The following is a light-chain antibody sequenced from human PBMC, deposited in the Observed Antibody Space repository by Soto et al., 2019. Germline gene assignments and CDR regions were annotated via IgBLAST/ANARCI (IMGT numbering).Light chain of an antibody. Sequence: QSALTQPPSASGSPGQSVTISCTGTTGDVGFYNYVSWYQQYPGKAPKLIIFDNNKRPSGIPDRFSGSKSATSATLDITGLQTGDEADYYCGSWDRSLRGWVFGGGTKLTVL. CDR2: DNN. J-gene: IGLJ3*02. V-gene: IGLV2-8*01. CDR3: GSWDRSLRGWV. CDR1: TGDVGFYNY.